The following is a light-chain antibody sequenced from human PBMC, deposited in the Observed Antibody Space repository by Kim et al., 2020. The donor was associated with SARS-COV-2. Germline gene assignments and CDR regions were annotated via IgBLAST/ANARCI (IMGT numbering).Light chain of an antibody. CDR1: QSVSSSY. CDR2: GAS. CDR3: QQYGSSPYS. J-gene: IGKJ2*03. V-gene: IGKV3-20*01. Sequence: PPGESAPLSCRASQSVSSSYLAWYQQKPGQAPRLLIYGASSRATGIPDRFSGSGSGTDFTLTISRLEPEDFAVYYCQQYGSSPYSFGQGTKLEI.